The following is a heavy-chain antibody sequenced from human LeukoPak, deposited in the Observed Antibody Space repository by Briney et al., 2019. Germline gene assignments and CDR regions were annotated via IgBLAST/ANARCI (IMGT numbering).Heavy chain of an antibody. J-gene: IGHJ5*02. D-gene: IGHD3-10*01. CDR3: AKKLLWFGELLYDNWFDP. CDR1: GFDFSSYA. Sequence: PSGGSLRLSCAASGFDFSSYAMSWVRQAPGKGLEWVSAISGSGGSTYYADSVKGRFTISRDNSKDTLYLQMNSLRAEDTAVYYCAKKLLWFGELLYDNWFDPWGQGTLVTVSS. CDR2: ISGSGGST. V-gene: IGHV3-23*01.